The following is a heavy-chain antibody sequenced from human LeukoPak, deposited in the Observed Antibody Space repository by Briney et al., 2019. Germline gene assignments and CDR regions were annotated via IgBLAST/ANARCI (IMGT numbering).Heavy chain of an antibody. V-gene: IGHV3-23*01. CDR1: GFTFSSYA. J-gene: IGHJ1*01. CDR3: AKYGTAPEYFQH. CDR2: ISGSGGGT. D-gene: IGHD4-17*01. Sequence: GGSLRLSCAASGFTFSSYAMSWVRQAPGKGLEWVSAISGSGGGTYYADSVKGRFTISRDNSKNTLYLQMNSLRAEDTAVYYCAKYGTAPEYFQHWGQGTLVTVSS.